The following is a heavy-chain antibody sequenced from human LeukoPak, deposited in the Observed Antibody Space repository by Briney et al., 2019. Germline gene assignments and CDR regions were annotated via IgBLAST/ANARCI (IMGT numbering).Heavy chain of an antibody. CDR1: GGSISSYY. J-gene: IGHJ5*02. CDR3: ARIPNYYDSSGYSNWFDP. CDR2: IYYSGST. D-gene: IGHD3-22*01. Sequence: SETLSLTCTVSGGSISSYYWSWIRQPPGKGLEWIGCIYYSGSTNYNPSLKSRVTISVDTSKNQFSLKLSSVTAADTAVYYCARIPNYYDSSGYSNWFDPWGQGTLVTVSS. V-gene: IGHV4-59*12.